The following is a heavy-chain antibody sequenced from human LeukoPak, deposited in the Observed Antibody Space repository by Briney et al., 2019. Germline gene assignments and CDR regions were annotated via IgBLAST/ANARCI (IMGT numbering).Heavy chain of an antibody. CDR1: GGSISSGSYY. Sequence: SETLSLTCTVSGGSISSGSYYWGWIRQPPGKGLEWIGSIYYSGSTYYNPSLKSRVTISVDTSKNQFSLKLSSVTAADTAVYYCARAPSGSYYVYFDYWGQGTLVTVSS. J-gene: IGHJ4*02. CDR2: IYYSGST. V-gene: IGHV4-39*07. CDR3: ARAPSGSYYVYFDY. D-gene: IGHD1-26*01.